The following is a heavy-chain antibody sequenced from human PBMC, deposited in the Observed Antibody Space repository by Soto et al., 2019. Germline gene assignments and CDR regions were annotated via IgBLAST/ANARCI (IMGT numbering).Heavy chain of an antibody. J-gene: IGHJ4*02. Sequence: QVQLQESGPGLVKPSQTLSLTCTVSGGSISSGGYFWNWIRQHPGKGLEWIGYIYYSGGTYYNPPLKSRVTISADTPKNQFSLKLSSVTAADPAVYYCAREPSIWGQGTLVTVSS. CDR1: GGSISSGGYF. CDR3: AREPSI. V-gene: IGHV4-31*03. CDR2: IYYSGGT.